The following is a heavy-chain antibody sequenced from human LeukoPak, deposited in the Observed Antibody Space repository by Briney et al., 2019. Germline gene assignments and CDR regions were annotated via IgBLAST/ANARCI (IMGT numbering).Heavy chain of an antibody. J-gene: IGHJ6*03. CDR1: GFTFSSYW. CDR3: ARDPYSGSYGNYYYYFMDV. D-gene: IGHD1-26*01. Sequence: PGGSLRLSCAASGFTFSSYWMNWVRQAPGRGLEWVSSITSGSSYIYYADSVKGRFTISRDNAKNSLYLQMNSLRAEDTAVYYCARDPYSGSYGNYYYYFMDVWGKGTTVTISS. CDR2: ITSGSSYI. V-gene: IGHV3-21*01.